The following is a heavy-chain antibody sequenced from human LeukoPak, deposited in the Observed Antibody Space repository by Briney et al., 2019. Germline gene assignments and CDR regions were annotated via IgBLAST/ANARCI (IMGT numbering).Heavy chain of an antibody. Sequence: SQTLSLTCAISGDNLSSNSAAWNWIRQSPSRGLEWLGRTYYRSKWYNDYAVSVKSRITFNPDTSKNQFSLQLNSVTPEDTAMYFCGRGSIAAGNVFDCWGQGALVTVSS. V-gene: IGHV6-1*01. CDR3: GRGSIAAGNVFDC. CDR1: GDNLSSNSAA. D-gene: IGHD6-25*01. CDR2: TYYRSKWYN. J-gene: IGHJ4*02.